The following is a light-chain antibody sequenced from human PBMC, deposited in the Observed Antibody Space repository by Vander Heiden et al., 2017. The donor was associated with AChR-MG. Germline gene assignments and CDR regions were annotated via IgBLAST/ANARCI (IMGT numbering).Light chain of an antibody. Sequence: EIVLTQSPATLSLSPGERATLSCRASQSVSSFLAWVQQKPGQTPRLLIYDATNRAAGIPDRFSGSGSGTEFTLTISSLEPEDFAVYYCQQRSNWPLTFGGGTKVEIK. CDR1: QSVSSF. CDR3: QQRSNWPLT. V-gene: IGKV3-11*01. J-gene: IGKJ4*01. CDR2: DAT.